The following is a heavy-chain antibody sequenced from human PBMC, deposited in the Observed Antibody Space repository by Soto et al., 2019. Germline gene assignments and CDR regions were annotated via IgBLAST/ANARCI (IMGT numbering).Heavy chain of an antibody. CDR2: IIPLLDIA. CDR1: GGTFSNDI. Sequence: SVKVSCKTAGGTFSNDIITWVRQAPGQGLEWMGRIIPLLDIANYAQKFQGRVTITADKSTSTAYMELNSLRSEDTAVYYCARASYDSSTYYLDYWGQGTLVTVSS. J-gene: IGHJ4*02. V-gene: IGHV1-69*02. D-gene: IGHD3-22*01. CDR3: ARASYDSSTYYLDY.